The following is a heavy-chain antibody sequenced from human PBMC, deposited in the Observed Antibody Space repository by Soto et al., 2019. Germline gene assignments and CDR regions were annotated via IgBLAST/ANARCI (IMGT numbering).Heavy chain of an antibody. J-gene: IGHJ5*02. Sequence: PSETLSVTCTVSGGSISIGDYYWSGIRQPRGKGLEWIGYIYYSGSTYYNPSLKSRVTISVDTSKNQFSLKLSSVTAADTAVYYCARLVPITGGGDWFDPWGQGTMVTVSS. D-gene: IGHD3-16*01. CDR3: ARLVPITGGGDWFDP. CDR1: GGSISIGDYY. V-gene: IGHV4-30-4*01. CDR2: IYYSGST.